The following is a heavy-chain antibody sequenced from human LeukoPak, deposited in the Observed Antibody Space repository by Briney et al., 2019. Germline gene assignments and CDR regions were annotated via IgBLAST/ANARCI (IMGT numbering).Heavy chain of an antibody. CDR1: GYTFTGYY. D-gene: IGHD3-9*01. CDR3: ARLDYDILTGYYIGWFDP. V-gene: IGHV1-2*02. CDR2: INPNSGGT. J-gene: IGHJ5*02. Sequence: ASVKVSCKASGYTFTGYYMHWVRQAPGQGLAWMGWINPNSGGTNYAQKFQGRVTMTRDTSISTAYMELSRLRSDDTAVYYCARLDYDILTGYYIGWFDPWGQGTLVTVSS.